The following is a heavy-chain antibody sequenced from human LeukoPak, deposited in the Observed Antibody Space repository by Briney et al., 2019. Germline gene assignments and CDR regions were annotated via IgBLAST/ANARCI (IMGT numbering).Heavy chain of an antibody. D-gene: IGHD3-10*01. Sequence: SEPLSLTCTVSGGSISSYYWRWIRQPPGKVLEWIGYIYYSGSTNYNPSLKSRVTISVDTSKNQFSLKLSSVTAADTAVYYCARDGPLWFGESYGMDVWGQGTTVTVSS. J-gene: IGHJ6*02. CDR3: ARDGPLWFGESYGMDV. CDR2: IYYSGST. V-gene: IGHV4-59*01. CDR1: GGSISSYY.